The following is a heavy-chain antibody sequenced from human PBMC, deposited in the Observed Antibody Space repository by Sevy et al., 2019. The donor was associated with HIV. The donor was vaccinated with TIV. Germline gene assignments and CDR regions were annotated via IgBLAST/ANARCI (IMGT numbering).Heavy chain of an antibody. CDR1: GFTFSSYS. V-gene: IGHV3-48*01. Sequence: GALRLSCAASGFTFSSYSMNWVRQAPGKGLEWVSYISSSSSTIYYADSVKGRFTISRDNAKNSLYLQMNSLRAEDTAVYYCARDQARAYGMDVWGQGTTVTVSS. CDR2: ISSSSSTI. J-gene: IGHJ6*02. CDR3: ARDQARAYGMDV.